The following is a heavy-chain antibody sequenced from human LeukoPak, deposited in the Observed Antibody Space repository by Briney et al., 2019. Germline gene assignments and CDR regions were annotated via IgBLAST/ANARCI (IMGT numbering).Heavy chain of an antibody. V-gene: IGHV5-51*01. D-gene: IGHD5-18*01. Sequence: GESLKISCKGSGYSFTSYWIGWVRQMPGKGLEWMVIIYSGDSDTRHSPSLQGQVTISADKSLRNAYLQWSNLKASDTAIYYCARVDTAMLTTLGYFDYWGQGTLVTVSS. CDR1: GYSFTSYW. CDR3: ARVDTAMLTTLGYFDY. J-gene: IGHJ4*02. CDR2: IYSGDSDT.